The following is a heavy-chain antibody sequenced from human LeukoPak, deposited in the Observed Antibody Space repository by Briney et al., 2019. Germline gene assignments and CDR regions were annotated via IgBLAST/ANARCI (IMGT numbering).Heavy chain of an antibody. CDR3: ARDPLGP. Sequence: GGSLRLSCAASGFTLSSYSMNWVRQAPGKGLEWVSSIDGSSKYIYYADSVKGRFTISRDNAKKSLYLQMSSLRVEDTAVYYCARDPLGPWGQGTLVTVFS. CDR1: GFTLSSYS. CDR2: IDGSSKYI. V-gene: IGHV3-21*01. J-gene: IGHJ5*02.